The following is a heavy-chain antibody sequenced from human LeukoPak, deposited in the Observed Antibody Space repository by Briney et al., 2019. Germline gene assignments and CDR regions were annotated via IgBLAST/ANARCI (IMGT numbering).Heavy chain of an antibody. CDR1: GFTFSTYA. J-gene: IGHJ6*02. Sequence: GGSLRLSCAASGFTFSTYAMHWVRQAPGKGLEWVAVISNDATKKYYADSVKGRFTISRDNSKNTLYLQMNSLRAEDTAVYYCARDSFSSGYSYGWLYYYYYGMDVWGQGATVTVSS. CDR2: ISNDATKK. CDR3: ARDSFSSGYSYGWLYYYYYGMDV. V-gene: IGHV3-33*05. D-gene: IGHD5-18*01.